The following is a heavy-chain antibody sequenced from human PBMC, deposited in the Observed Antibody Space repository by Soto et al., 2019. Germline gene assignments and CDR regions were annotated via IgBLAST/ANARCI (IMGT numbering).Heavy chain of an antibody. Sequence: PSATLSLPCPVSGGSNSSGDYYWSWIRQPPGKGLEWIGYIYYSGSTYYNPSLKSRVTISVDTSKNQFSLKLSSVTAADTAVYYCARVDYDFWSGYYNFDYWGQGTLVTVSS. CDR3: ARVDYDFWSGYYNFDY. V-gene: IGHV4-30-4*01. CDR2: IYYSGST. CDR1: GGSNSSGDYY. D-gene: IGHD3-3*01. J-gene: IGHJ4*02.